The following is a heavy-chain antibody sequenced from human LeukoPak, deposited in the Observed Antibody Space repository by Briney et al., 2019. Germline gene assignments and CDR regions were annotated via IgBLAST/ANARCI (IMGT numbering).Heavy chain of an antibody. V-gene: IGHV3-48*02. CDR2: ISSTSSTI. CDR3: ASGSRGLHDAFDI. J-gene: IGHJ3*02. Sequence: PGGSLRLSCAASKFTLSTKSMNWVRQAPGKGLEWVSYISSTSSTIHYADSVKGRFAISRDNAKNSLYLQMNSLRDEDTAVYYCASGSRGLHDAFDIWGQGTMVTVSS. CDR1: KFTLSTKS. D-gene: IGHD1-26*01.